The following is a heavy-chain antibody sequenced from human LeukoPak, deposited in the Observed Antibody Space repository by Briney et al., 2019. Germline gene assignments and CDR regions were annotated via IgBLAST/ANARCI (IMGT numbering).Heavy chain of an antibody. V-gene: IGHV3-7*01. D-gene: IGHD5-12*01. CDR1: GFTFSSYW. J-gene: IGHJ6*02. CDR3: ARDRIVATIISYYYYGMDV. CDR2: IKQDGSEK. Sequence: GGSLRLSCAASGFTFSSYWMSWVRQAPGKGLEWVANIKQDGSEKYYVDSVKGRFTISRDNAKNSLYLQMNSLRAEDTAVYYCARDRIVATIISYYYYGMDVWGQGTTVTVSS.